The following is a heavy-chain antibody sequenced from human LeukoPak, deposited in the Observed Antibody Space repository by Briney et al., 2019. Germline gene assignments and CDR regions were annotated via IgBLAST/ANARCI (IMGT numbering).Heavy chain of an antibody. Sequence: PGGSLRLSCAASGFTFSSYGMHWVRQAPGKGLEWVAVISYDGSNKYCADSVKGRFTISRDNSKNTLYLQMNSLRAEDTAVYYCAKGSGYSYGYTDYWGQGTLVTVSS. CDR2: ISYDGSNK. J-gene: IGHJ4*02. CDR1: GFTFSSYG. CDR3: AKGSGYSYGYTDY. V-gene: IGHV3-30*18. D-gene: IGHD5-18*01.